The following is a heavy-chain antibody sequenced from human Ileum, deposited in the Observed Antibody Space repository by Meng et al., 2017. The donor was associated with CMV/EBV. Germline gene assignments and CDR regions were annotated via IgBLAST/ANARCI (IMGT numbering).Heavy chain of an antibody. D-gene: IGHD5-24*01. CDR3: AKVFWVRDAYSGDPFDY. V-gene: IGHV3-30*09. Sequence: GESLKISCAASGFTFSSYAMHWVRQAPGKGLEWVAVISFDGSNKYYADSVKGRFAISRDNSKNTLYLQMNSLRAEDTAVYYCAKVFWVRDAYSGDPFDYWGQGTLVTVSS. CDR2: ISFDGSNK. J-gene: IGHJ4*02. CDR1: GFTFSSYA.